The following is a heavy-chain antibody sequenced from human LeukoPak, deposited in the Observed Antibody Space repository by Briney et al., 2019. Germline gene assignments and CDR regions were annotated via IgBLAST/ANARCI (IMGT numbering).Heavy chain of an antibody. D-gene: IGHD5-12*01. CDR3: ARGSGYDSPYYFDY. Sequence: PSETLSLTCTVSGGSISSSSYYWGWIRQPPGKGLEWIGSIYYSGSTYYNPSPKSRVTISVDTSKNQFSLKLSSVTAADTAVYYCARGSGYDSPYYFDYWGQGTLVTVSS. V-gene: IGHV4-39*07. CDR1: GGSISSSSYY. J-gene: IGHJ4*02. CDR2: IYYSGST.